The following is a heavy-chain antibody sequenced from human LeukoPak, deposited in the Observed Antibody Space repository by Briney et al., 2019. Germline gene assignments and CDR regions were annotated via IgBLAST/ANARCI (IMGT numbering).Heavy chain of an antibody. CDR2: INGRGDHT. CDR3: AKDRYSRDSSRGYFDD. J-gene: IGHJ4*02. V-gene: IGHV3-23*01. D-gene: IGHD1-14*01. Sequence: PGGSLRLSCAASGFTFTSCGMSWVRQAPGRGLEWVSSINGRGDHTYYADSVKGRFTLSRDNSENTVYLQMDSLGVEDTALYYCAKDRYSRDSSRGYFDDWGQGILVTVSS. CDR1: GFTFTSCG.